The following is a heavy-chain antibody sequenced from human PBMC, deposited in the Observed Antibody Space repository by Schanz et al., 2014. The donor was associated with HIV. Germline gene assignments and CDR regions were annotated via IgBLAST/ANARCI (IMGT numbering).Heavy chain of an antibody. CDR1: GFIFNNYA. Sequence: EVQLLESGGGLVQPGGSLRLSCAASGFIFNNYAMTWVRQAPGKGLEWVSSISESGGRSYYADSVNGRFTISRDNSKNTLYLQMTTLRIDDTAVYYCAKPEYDSRGNSQSHFDYWGQGTLATVSS. CDR2: ISESGGRS. V-gene: IGHV3-23*01. CDR3: AKPEYDSRGNSQSHFDY. D-gene: IGHD3-22*01. J-gene: IGHJ4*02.